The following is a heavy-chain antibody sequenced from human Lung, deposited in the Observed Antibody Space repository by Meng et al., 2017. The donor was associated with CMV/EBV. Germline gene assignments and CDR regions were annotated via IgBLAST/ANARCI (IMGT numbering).Heavy chain of an antibody. D-gene: IGHD6-19*01. J-gene: IGHJ4*01. CDR2: MNPNSGNT. Sequence: ASXXVSXKASGYTFTSFDINWVRQATGQGPEWMGWMNPNSGNTGNAQKFQGRVTLTRDTSISTAYMELSSLRPEDTAVYYCARGPSYSSGVPDGWCQGTXVNGAS. CDR3: ARGPSYSSGVPDG. V-gene: IGHV1-8*02. CDR1: GYTFTSFD.